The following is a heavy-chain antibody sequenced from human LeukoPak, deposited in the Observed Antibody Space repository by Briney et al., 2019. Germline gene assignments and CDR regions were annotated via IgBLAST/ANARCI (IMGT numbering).Heavy chain of an antibody. J-gene: IGHJ4*02. V-gene: IGHV4-39*07. D-gene: IGHD3-22*01. CDR3: AREPYYYDSSGYYYVGSFDY. Sequence: SETLSLTCTVPGGSISSSSYYWGWIRQPPGKGLEWIGSIYYSGSTYYNPSLKSRVTISVDTSKNQFSLKLGSVTAADTAVYYCAREPYYYDSSGYYYVGSFDYWGQGTLVTVSS. CDR1: GGSISSSSYY. CDR2: IYYSGST.